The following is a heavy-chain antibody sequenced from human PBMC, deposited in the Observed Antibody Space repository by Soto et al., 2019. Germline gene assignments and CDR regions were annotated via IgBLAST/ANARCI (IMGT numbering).Heavy chain of an antibody. D-gene: IGHD1-26*01. J-gene: IGHJ4*02. V-gene: IGHV3-23*01. CDR2: ISASGGAT. CDR1: RFTFISYA. CDR3: AKDVEGGSLFRGAFDY. Sequence: LRLSCVASRFTFISYAMSWVRQAPGKGLEWVAAISASGGATIHADSVKGRLTISRDNSKNTLYLQMNSLRAEDTAVYYCAKDVEGGSLFRGAFDYWGQGTQVTVSS.